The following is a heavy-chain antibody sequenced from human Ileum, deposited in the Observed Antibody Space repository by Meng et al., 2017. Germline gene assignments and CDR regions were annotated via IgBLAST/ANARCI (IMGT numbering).Heavy chain of an antibody. J-gene: IGHJ4*02. V-gene: IGHV1-18*01. CDR3: ARGDSSNRGFDY. CDR1: GYTFTGSG. D-gene: IGHD6-19*01. Sequence: VQLWQSGAEVKKPGASVKVSCKASGYTFTGSGLSWVRQAPGQGLEWMGWISPYNGNTNYAQKVQGRLTVTTDTSTSTAYMELRSLRSADTAVYYCARGDSSNRGFDYWGQGTLVTVSS. CDR2: ISPYNGNT.